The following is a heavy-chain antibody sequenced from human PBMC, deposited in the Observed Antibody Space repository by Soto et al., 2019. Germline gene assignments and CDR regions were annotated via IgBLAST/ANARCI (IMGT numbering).Heavy chain of an antibody. V-gene: IGHV3-23*01. J-gene: IGHJ5*02. CDR1: GFTFRNYA. CDR2: ISGSVSST. D-gene: IGHD3-16*01. CDR3: ARDGGERPRGFET. Sequence: EVQLLESGGGLVQPGGSLRLSCAASGFTFRNYAMSWVRQAPGKGLEWVSAISGSVSSTYYADSVKGRFTISRVHSKNTLYLQMGGLRAEDTAVYYCARDGGERPRGFETWGQGPRVTVSS.